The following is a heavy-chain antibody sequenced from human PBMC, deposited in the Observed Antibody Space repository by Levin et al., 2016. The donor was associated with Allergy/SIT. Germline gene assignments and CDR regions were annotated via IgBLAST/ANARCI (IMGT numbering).Heavy chain of an antibody. D-gene: IGHD1-1*01. J-gene: IGHJ4*02. CDR2: LNEGGSFT. Sequence: GGSLRLSCAASGFTFSSYWMHWVRQGPGKGLVWIARLNEGGSFTTYADSVKGRFTISRDNAKNMLFLQMNSLRAEDTGVYSCVSDLGGRMGNWGQGTLVTVSS. CDR3: VSDLGGRMGN. V-gene: IGHV3-74*01. CDR1: GFTFSSYW.